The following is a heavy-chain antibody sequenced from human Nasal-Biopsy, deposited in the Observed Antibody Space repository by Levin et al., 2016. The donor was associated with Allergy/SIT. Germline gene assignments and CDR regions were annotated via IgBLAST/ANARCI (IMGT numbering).Heavy chain of an antibody. Sequence: SETLSLTCSVSGGSLRDGDSFYSWIRQSPGKGLEWIAAISDSGAATYKASLMSRVTISLDTSANQISLKVNSVTAADAAVYYCARRVLFHALDVWGQGTTVIVSS. CDR2: ISDSGAA. D-gene: IGHD3-10*01. V-gene: IGHV4-61*08. CDR1: GGSLRDGDSF. J-gene: IGHJ6*02. CDR3: ARRVLFHALDV.